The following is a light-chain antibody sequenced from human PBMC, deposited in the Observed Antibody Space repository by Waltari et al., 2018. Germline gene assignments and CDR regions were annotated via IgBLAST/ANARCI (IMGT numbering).Light chain of an antibody. V-gene: IGKV1-9*01. CDR2: AAS. Sequence: DIQLTQSPSFLSASVGDRVTITCLASPGVSSNLAWYQQKPGTSPKLPLYAASTLQSGVPSRFRGSGSGTEFTLSISSLQPEDCAAYYCEQLNSFPPTFSPGTKVDIK. CDR1: PGVSSN. J-gene: IGKJ3*01. CDR3: EQLNSFPPT.